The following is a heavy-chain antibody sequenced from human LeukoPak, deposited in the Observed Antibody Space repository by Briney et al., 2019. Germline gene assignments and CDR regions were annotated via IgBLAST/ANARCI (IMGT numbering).Heavy chain of an antibody. CDR3: VLGGYDSPYLGFDY. D-gene: IGHD3-22*01. V-gene: IGHV3-48*04. J-gene: IGHJ4*02. Sequence: GGSLRLSCAASGFTFSTYNMNWVRKAPGKGLEWLAYITSNINTIYYADSVKGRFTISRDNAKNSLYLQMNSLRAEDTAVYYCVLGGYDSPYLGFDYWGQGTLVTVSS. CDR2: ITSNINTI. CDR1: GFTFSTYN.